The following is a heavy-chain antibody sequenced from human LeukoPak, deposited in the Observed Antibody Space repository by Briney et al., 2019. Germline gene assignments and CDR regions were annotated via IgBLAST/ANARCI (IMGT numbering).Heavy chain of an antibody. D-gene: IGHD2-2*01. CDR2: ISYDGSNK. CDR3: ARGGMIFCSSTSCSVDY. J-gene: IGHJ4*02. Sequence: GRSLRLSCAASGFTFSSYAMHWVRQAPGKGLEWVAVISYDGSNKYYADSVKGRFTISRDNSKNTLYLQMNSLRAEDTAVYYCARGGMIFCSSTSCSVDYWGQGTLVTVSS. CDR1: GFTFSSYA. V-gene: IGHV3-30-3*01.